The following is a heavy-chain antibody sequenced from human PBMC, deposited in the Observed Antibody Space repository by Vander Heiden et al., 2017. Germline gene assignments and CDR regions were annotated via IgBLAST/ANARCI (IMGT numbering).Heavy chain of an antibody. V-gene: IGHV1-69*01. CDR2: IIPIFGTA. J-gene: IGHJ6*02. Sequence: QAQLVQSGAAVKKPGSSVKVSCKPSGGTVSSCAISRVPQAPGQGLEWMGRIIPIFGTANYAQKFQGRVTITADESTSTAYMELSSLRSEDTAVYYCARVVGERDNVLMVYAGYYYGMDVWGQGTTVTVSS. CDR3: ARVVGERDNVLMVYAGYYYGMDV. CDR1: GGTVSSCA. D-gene: IGHD2-8*01.